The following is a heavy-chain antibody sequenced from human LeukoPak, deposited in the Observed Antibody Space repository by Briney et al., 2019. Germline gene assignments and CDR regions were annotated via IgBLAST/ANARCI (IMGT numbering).Heavy chain of an antibody. CDR2: INHSGST. D-gene: IGHD6-19*01. CDR1: GGSFSGYY. J-gene: IGHJ6*02. V-gene: IGHV4-34*01. CDR3: ARVVGSSGWYYYYYGMDV. Sequence: SETLSLTCAVYGGSFSGYYWSWIRQPPGKGLEWIGEINHSGSTNYNPSLKSRVTISVDTSKNQFSLKLSSVTAADTAVYYCARVVGSSGWYYYYYGMDVWGQGTTVTVSS.